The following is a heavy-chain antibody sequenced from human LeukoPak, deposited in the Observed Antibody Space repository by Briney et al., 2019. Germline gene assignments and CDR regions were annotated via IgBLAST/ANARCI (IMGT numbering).Heavy chain of an antibody. Sequence: SQTLSLTRTVSGGSISSGDYYWSWIRQHPGKGLEWIGYIYYSGSTYYNPSLKSRVTISVDTSKNQFSLKLSSVTAADTAVYYCARDHTTSSNWFDPWGQGTLVTVSS. D-gene: IGHD2-2*01. CDR2: IYYSGST. V-gene: IGHV4-31*03. CDR1: GGSISSGDYY. CDR3: ARDHTTSSNWFDP. J-gene: IGHJ5*02.